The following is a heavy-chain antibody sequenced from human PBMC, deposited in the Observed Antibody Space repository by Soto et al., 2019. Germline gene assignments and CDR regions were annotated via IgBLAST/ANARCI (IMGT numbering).Heavy chain of an antibody. J-gene: IGHJ6*02. CDR3: AKNKYQLFNFGLDV. D-gene: IGHD2-2*01. V-gene: IGHV3-30*18. Sequence: GGSLRLSCAASGFNFSAYGRHWVRQAPGKGLEWVSIISYDGAYKYYADSVKGRFTISRDNSKNTLYLQMNSLRAEDTAVYYRAKNKYQLFNFGLDVWGQGTTVTVYS. CDR2: ISYDGAYK. CDR1: GFNFSAYG.